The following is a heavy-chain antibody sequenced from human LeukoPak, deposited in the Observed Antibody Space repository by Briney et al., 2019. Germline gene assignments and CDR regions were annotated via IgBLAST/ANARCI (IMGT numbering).Heavy chain of an antibody. D-gene: IGHD4-17*01. CDR2: IYYSGST. V-gene: IGHV4-59*01. CDR1: GGSISSYY. CDR3: ARRRADYGDYEAYFDY. J-gene: IGHJ4*02. Sequence: SETLSLTCTVSGGSISSYYWSWIRQPPGKGLEWIGYIYYSGSTNYNPSLKSRVTISVDTSKNQFSLKLSSVTAADTAVYYCARRRADYGDYEAYFDYWGQGTLVTVSS.